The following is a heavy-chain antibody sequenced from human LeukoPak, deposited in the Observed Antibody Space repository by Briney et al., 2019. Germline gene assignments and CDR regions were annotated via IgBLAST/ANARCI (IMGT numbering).Heavy chain of an antibody. CDR2: INPNSGGT. CDR1: GGIFSRYA. J-gene: IGHJ4*02. V-gene: IGHV1-2*02. CDR3: ARGGHIAAHDY. Sequence: GASVKVSCKASGGIFSRYAISWVRQAPGQGLEWMGWINPNSGGTNYAQKFQGRVTMTRDTSISTAYMELSRLRSDDTAVYYCARGGHIAAHDYWGQGTLVTVSS. D-gene: IGHD5-12*01.